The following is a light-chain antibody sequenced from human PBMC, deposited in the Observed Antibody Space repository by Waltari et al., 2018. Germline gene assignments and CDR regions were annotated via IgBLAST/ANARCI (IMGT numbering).Light chain of an antibody. J-gene: IGKJ1*01. V-gene: IGKV3-11*01. CDR1: QSVSSY. Sequence: EIVLTQSPATLSLSPGDRATLSCRASQSVSSYLAWYQQKPGQAPRLLIYDASNRATGIPARFSGSGSGTDFTLTISSLEPEDFAVFYCHQRSNWPQTFGQGTKVEI. CDR3: HQRSNWPQT. CDR2: DAS.